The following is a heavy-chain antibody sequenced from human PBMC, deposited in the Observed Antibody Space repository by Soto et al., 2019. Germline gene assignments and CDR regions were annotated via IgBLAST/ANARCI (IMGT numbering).Heavy chain of an antibody. CDR3: VSAQGDYPNFDS. J-gene: IGHJ4*02. CDR2: IYYSGST. V-gene: IGHV4-30-4*01. D-gene: IGHD4-17*01. CDR1: GGSFSGADYY. Sequence: PSETLSLTCTVSGGSFSGADYYWTWIRQPPGKGLEWIGYIYYSGSTYYNPSLKSRVTISLDTSKSQFSLKLTSVTAADTAVYYCVSAQGDYPNFDSWGQGTLVTVSS.